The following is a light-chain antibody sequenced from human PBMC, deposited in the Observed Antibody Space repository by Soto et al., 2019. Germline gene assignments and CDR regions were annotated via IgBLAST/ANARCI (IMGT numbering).Light chain of an antibody. Sequence: EIVLTQSPGTLSLSPGEKATLSCRASQTVSASYLAWYRQKPGQAPRLLIYGATNRIIGIPDRFSGSVSGTDFTLTISRLEPEDFAVYYCQLYGVSSPRITFGQGTRLEIK. CDR3: QLYGVSSPRIT. CDR2: GAT. J-gene: IGKJ5*01. CDR1: QTVSASY. V-gene: IGKV3-20*01.